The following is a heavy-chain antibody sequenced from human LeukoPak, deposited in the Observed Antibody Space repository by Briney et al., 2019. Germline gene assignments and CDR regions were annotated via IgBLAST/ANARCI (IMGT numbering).Heavy chain of an antibody. V-gene: IGHV1-24*01. CDR1: GYTLTELS. D-gene: IGHD6-19*01. CDR3: ATAQQWLVYDVFDI. J-gene: IGHJ3*02. Sequence: ASVKVSCKVSGYTLTELSMHWVRQAPGKGLEWMGGFDPEDGETIYAQKFQGRVTMTEDTSTDTAYMELSSLRSEDTAVYYCATAQQWLVYDVFDIWGQGTMVTVSS. CDR2: FDPEDGET.